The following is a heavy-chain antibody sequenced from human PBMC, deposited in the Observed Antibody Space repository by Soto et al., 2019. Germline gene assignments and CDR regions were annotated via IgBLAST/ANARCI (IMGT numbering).Heavy chain of an antibody. CDR2: INPSVGST. V-gene: IGHV1-46*02. D-gene: IGHD6-6*01. CDR1: TYTYNTHF. J-gene: IGHJ4*02. CDR3: VGGSASGADH. Sequence: SVKVSCKSSTYTYNTHFIHWVRQAPGQGLEWVGVINPSVGSTNYAQKFQGRATMTRDTSTTTFYMEVTSLTSEDTAVYYCVGGSASGADHWGQGTLVTVSS.